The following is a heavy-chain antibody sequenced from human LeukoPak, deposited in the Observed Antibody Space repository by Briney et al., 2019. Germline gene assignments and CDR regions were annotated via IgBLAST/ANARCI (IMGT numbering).Heavy chain of an antibody. V-gene: IGHV1-2*02. Sequence: ASVKVSCKASGYTFTGYYMHWVRQAPGQGLEWMGWINPNSGGTNYAQKFQGRVTMTRDASISTAYMELSRLRSDDTAVYYCVRWAAGRWFDPWGQGTLVTVSS. D-gene: IGHD6-13*01. CDR1: GYTFTGYY. J-gene: IGHJ5*02. CDR2: INPNSGGT. CDR3: VRWAAGRWFDP.